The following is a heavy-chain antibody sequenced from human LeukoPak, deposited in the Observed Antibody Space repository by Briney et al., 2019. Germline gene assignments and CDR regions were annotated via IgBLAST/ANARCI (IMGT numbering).Heavy chain of an antibody. V-gene: IGHV4-59*01. CDR2: IYYSGST. Sequence: PSETLSLTCTVSGGSISSYYWSWIRQPPGKGLEWIGYIYYSGSTNYNTSLKSRVTISVDTSKNQFSLKLSSVTAADTAVYYCARTQQLRYYYYYMDVWGKGTTVTVSS. CDR1: GGSISSYY. D-gene: IGHD6-13*01. CDR3: ARTQQLRYYYYYMDV. J-gene: IGHJ6*03.